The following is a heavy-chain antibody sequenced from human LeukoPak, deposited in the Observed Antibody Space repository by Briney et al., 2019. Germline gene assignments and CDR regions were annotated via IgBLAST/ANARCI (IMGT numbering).Heavy chain of an antibody. V-gene: IGHV1-69*05. Sequence: SVKVSCKASGGTFSSYAISWVRQAPGQGLEWMGRIIPIVGTANYAQKFQGRVTITTDESTSTAYMELSSLRSEDTAVYYCARDGCSGGSCYPDKAYYYYYMDVWGKGTTVTVSS. CDR3: ARDGCSGGSCYPDKAYYYYYMDV. J-gene: IGHJ6*03. CDR1: GGTFSSYA. D-gene: IGHD2-15*01. CDR2: IIPIVGTA.